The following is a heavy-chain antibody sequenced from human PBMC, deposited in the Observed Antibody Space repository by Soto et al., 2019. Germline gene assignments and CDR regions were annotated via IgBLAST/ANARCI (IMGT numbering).Heavy chain of an antibody. CDR2: IDPTDSFT. D-gene: IGHD3-3*01. J-gene: IGHJ6*02. CDR3: TIRGYDFWRGLVV. Sequence: EVQLRQSGAEVKKPGESPRISCKGSGYNFPSYWIIWVRQMPGKGLEWMGNIDPTDSFTNYSQSFQCLVTIPTDKSLTTASLQSGTLKVSDTAMYYSTIRGYDFWRGLVVWGQANKVSISS. CDR1: GYNFPSYW. V-gene: IGHV5-10-1*03.